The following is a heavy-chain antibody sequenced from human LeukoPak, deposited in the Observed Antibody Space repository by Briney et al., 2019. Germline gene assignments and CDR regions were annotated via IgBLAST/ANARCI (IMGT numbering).Heavy chain of an antibody. CDR3: ARQTGSGLFILP. V-gene: IGHV4-39*01. Sequence: PSETLSLTCTVSGVSISSSNSYWGWIRQPPGKGLEWIGSIYYSGNTYYNASLKSQVSISIDTSKNQFSLRLTSVTTADTAVYYRARQTGSGLFILPGGQGTLVTVSS. CDR2: IYYSGNT. J-gene: IGHJ4*02. CDR1: GVSISSSNSY. D-gene: IGHD3/OR15-3a*01.